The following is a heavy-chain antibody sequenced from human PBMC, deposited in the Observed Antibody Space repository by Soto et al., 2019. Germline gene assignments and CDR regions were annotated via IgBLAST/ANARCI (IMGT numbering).Heavy chain of an antibody. Sequence: GGSLRLSCAASGFTFSSYSMNWVRQAPGEGLEWVSSISSSSRTIYYADSVRGRFTISRDNAKNSLYLQMNSLRDEDTAVYYCARGHLAADYSNFDYYYYYGMDVWGQGTTVTVSS. CDR2: ISSSSRTI. CDR1: GFTFSSYS. J-gene: IGHJ6*02. V-gene: IGHV3-48*02. CDR3: ARGHLAADYSNFDYYYYYGMDV. D-gene: IGHD4-4*01.